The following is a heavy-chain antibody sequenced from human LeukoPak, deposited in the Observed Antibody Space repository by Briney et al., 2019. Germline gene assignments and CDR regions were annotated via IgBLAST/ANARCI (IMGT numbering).Heavy chain of an antibody. D-gene: IGHD3-22*01. CDR2: INHSGST. CDR3: AIGRGLGMIVVVITTYWYFDL. V-gene: IGHV4-34*01. CDR1: GGSFSGYY. Sequence: SETLSLTCAVYGGSFSGYYWSWIRQPPGKGLEWIGEINHSGSTNYNPSLKSRVTISVDTSKNQFSLKLSSVTAADTAVYYCAIGRGLGMIVVVITTYWYFDLWGRGTLVTVSS. J-gene: IGHJ2*01.